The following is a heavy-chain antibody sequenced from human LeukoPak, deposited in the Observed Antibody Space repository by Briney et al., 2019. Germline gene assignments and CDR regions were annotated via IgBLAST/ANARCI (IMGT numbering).Heavy chain of an antibody. Sequence: PGGSLRLSCAASAFNFRTYSMNWVRQAPGEGLEWVSYISSGSGTIYYAHSLKGRFTISRDNAKNSLYLQMNSLRDGDTAVYYCARGGLEWLSYWGQGTLVTVSS. CDR3: ARGGLEWLSY. CDR2: ISSGSGTI. V-gene: IGHV3-48*02. D-gene: IGHD6-19*01. CDR1: AFNFRTYS. J-gene: IGHJ4*02.